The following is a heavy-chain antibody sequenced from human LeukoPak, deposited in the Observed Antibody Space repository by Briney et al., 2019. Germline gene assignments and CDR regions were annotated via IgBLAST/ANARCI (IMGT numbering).Heavy chain of an antibody. CDR2: IYYSWRT. CDR3: ARRRYYDSTGYLN. Sequence: SYTLSLTCTGFGDSVSRSHSYRGWIRQPPRKGLEWVGTIYYSWRTYYSPSLKRRVTISVDTSKNHFSLNLSSVTAADTALYFCARRRYYDSTGYLNWGQGTLVTVSS. J-gene: IGHJ1*01. V-gene: IGHV4-39*01. D-gene: IGHD3-22*01. CDR1: GDSVSRSHSY.